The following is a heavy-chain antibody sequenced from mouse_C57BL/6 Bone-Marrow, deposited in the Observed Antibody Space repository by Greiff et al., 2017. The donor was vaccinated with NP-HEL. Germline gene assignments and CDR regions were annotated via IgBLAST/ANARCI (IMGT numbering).Heavy chain of an antibody. CDR1: GYTFTSYW. Sequence: QVQLQQPGAELVMPGASVKLSCKASGYTFTSYWMHWVKQRPGQGLEWIGEIDPSDSYTNYNQKFKGKSTLTVDKSSSTAYMQLSSLTSEDSAVYYCAIPMYWYFDVWGTGTTVTVSS. V-gene: IGHV1-69*01. J-gene: IGHJ1*03. CDR2: IDPSDSYT. CDR3: AIPMYWYFDV.